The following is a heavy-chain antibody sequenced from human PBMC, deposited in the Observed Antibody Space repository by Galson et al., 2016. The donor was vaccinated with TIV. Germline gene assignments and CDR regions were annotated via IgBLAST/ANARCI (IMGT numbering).Heavy chain of an antibody. D-gene: IGHD7-27*01. CDR3: ARDHPQGWGFDC. CDR1: GFTFSSYW. V-gene: IGHV3-21*01. CDR2: ISNTGSLK. J-gene: IGHJ4*02. Sequence: SLRLSCAASGFTFSSYWMSWVRQAPGKGLEWVSSISNTGSLKHYPDSLKGQFTISRDNARNSVFLQMNSLRAEDTAVYYCARDHPQGWGFDCWGQGTLVTVSS.